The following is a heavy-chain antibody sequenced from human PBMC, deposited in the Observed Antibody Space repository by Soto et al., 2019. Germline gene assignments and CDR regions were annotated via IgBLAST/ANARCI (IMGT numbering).Heavy chain of an antibody. J-gene: IGHJ6*02. Sequence: ETLRLSCAASGFTFSHYAISWVRQAPGKGLEWVSVIHSSGDETYSADSVRGRFTISRDNSKNTLYLQMNNLRAEDTAIYYCAKHVAVRRAHYYYYYAMDVWGQGTKVTVSS. V-gene: IGHV3-23*01. CDR1: GFTFSHYA. CDR2: IHSSGDET. D-gene: IGHD3-10*01. CDR3: AKHVAVRRAHYYYYYAMDV.